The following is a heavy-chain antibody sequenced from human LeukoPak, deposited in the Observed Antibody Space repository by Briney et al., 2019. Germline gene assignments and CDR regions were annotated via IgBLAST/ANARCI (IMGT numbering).Heavy chain of an antibody. Sequence: SETLSLTCTVSGGSISSYYWSWIRQPAGKGLEWIGRIYPSGSTNYNPPLKSRVTMSVDTSKNHFSLNLSSVTAADTAVYYCARDGHSDTSRALDYWGQGTLVTVSS. V-gene: IGHV4-4*07. D-gene: IGHD5-12*01. CDR1: GGSISSYY. CDR2: IYPSGST. J-gene: IGHJ4*02. CDR3: ARDGHSDTSRALDY.